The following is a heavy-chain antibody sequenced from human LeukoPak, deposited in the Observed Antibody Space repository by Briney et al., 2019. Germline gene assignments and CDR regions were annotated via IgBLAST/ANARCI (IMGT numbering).Heavy chain of an antibody. CDR2: IYTSGST. CDR1: GGSISSGLYY. V-gene: IGHV4-61*02. Sequence: SETLSLTCTVSGGSISSGLYYWSWIRPPAGKGLGGIGGIYTSGSTNYNPSLKSRVTISVDTSKNQFSLKLSSVTAADTAVYYCAVDSVRGVLGFDPWGQGTLVTVSS. J-gene: IGHJ5*02. CDR3: AVDSVRGVLGFDP. D-gene: IGHD3-10*01.